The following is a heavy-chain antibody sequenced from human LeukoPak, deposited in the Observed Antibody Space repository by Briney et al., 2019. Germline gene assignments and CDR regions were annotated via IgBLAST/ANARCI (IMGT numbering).Heavy chain of an antibody. V-gene: IGHV1-46*01. Sequence: ASVKVSCKASGYTFTSYYIHWVRQAPGQGPEWVGVFNPGGGSTTYGQKFQGRVTMTRDTSTSTVYMELSSLRSEDTAVYYCATTVGLYQLPMPDYWGQGTLVTVSS. CDR2: FNPGGGST. J-gene: IGHJ4*02. D-gene: IGHD2-2*01. CDR1: GYTFTSYY. CDR3: ATTVGLYQLPMPDY.